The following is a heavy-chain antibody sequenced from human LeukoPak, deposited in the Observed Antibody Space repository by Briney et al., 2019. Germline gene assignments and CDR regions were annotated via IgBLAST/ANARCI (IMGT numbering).Heavy chain of an antibody. D-gene: IGHD3-22*01. CDR3: ARGGSGYDSSGYQPRPFDY. CDR1: GYTFTGYY. J-gene: IGHJ4*02. V-gene: IGHV1-2*02. Sequence: ASVKVSCKASGYTFTGYYMHWVRQAPGQGLEWMGWINPNSGGTNYAQKLQGRVTMTTDTSTSTAYMELRSLRSDDTAVYYCARGGSGYDSSGYQPRPFDYWGQGTLVTVSS. CDR2: INPNSGGT.